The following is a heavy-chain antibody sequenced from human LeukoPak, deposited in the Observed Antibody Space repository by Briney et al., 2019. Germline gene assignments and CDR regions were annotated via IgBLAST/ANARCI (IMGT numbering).Heavy chain of an antibody. CDR2: INTYNGNT. CDR1: GYTFTSYG. J-gene: IGHJ4*02. D-gene: IGHD2-2*01. V-gene: IGHV1-18*01. Sequence: ASVKVSCKASGYTFTSYGINWVRQAPGQGLEWMGWINTYNGNTNYAQKLQGRVTMTIDTSTSTAYTDLRSLRSDDTAVYHCARDLGGVSPAAGIDYWGQGTLVTVSS. CDR3: ARDLGGVSPAAGIDY.